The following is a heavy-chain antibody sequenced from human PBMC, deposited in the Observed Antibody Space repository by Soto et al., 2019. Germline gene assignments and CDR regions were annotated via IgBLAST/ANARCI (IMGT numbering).Heavy chain of an antibody. D-gene: IGHD3-3*01. Sequence: GGSLRLSCAASGFTFSSYAMSWVRQAPGKGLEWVSAISGSGGSTYYADSVKGRFTISRDNSKNTLYLQMNSLRAEDTAVYYCAKDPRFLGWLSDNWFAPWGQGTLVTVSS. CDR3: AKDPRFLGWLSDNWFAP. CDR2: ISGSGGST. J-gene: IGHJ5*02. V-gene: IGHV3-23*01. CDR1: GFTFSSYA.